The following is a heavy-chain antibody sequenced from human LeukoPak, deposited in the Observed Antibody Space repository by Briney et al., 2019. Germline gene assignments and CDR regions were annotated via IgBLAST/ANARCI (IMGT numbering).Heavy chain of an antibody. CDR1: GYIFTSYW. CDR3: AKLTTVVTPRAFDI. Sequence: ESLKISCQGSGYIFTSYWIAWVRQMPGKGLEWMGIIFPGDSDTRYSPSFQGHVTISADKSINTAYLQWSSLRASGTAMYYCAKLTTVVTPRAFDIWGLGTLVTVSS. J-gene: IGHJ3*02. V-gene: IGHV5-51*01. CDR2: IFPGDSDT. D-gene: IGHD4-23*01.